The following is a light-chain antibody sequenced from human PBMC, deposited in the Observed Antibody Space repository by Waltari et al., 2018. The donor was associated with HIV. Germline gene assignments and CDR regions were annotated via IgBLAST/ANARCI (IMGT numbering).Light chain of an antibody. V-gene: IGLV1-40*01. J-gene: IGLJ2*01. CDR3: QSYDSSLSAYVV. Sequence: QSVLTQPPSVSGAPGQRVTIPCTGTSSNIGAGNDLPWYQQLPGTAPKLLIYANIHRPSGVPDRFSVSKSATSASLAITGLQAEDEADYFCQSYDSSLSAYVVFGGGTKLTVL. CDR1: SSNIGAGND. CDR2: ANI.